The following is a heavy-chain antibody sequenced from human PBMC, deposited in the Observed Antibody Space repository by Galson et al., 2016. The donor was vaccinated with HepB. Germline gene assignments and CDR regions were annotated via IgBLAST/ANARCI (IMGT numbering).Heavy chain of an antibody. D-gene: IGHD6-19*01. CDR1: GFIFSVYN. Sequence: SLRLSCAASGFIFSVYNMHWARQAPGKGLEWIAWITSSSDTMYYADSVKGRFTISRDNAENSAYLQMNNVRAEDTAIYYCVAGAGWLPDYWGQGTLVSVSS. J-gene: IGHJ4*02. CDR2: ITSSSDTM. CDR3: VAGAGWLPDY. V-gene: IGHV3-48*01.